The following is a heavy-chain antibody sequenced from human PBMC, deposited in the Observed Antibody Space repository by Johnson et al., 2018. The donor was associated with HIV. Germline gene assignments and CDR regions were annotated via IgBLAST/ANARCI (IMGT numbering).Heavy chain of an antibody. CDR3: ARDYETI. CDR2: ISYDGSNK. J-gene: IGHJ3*02. V-gene: IGHV3-30*14. D-gene: IGHD3-16*01. CDR1: GFTFSSYT. Sequence: QVQLVESGGGVVQPGRSLRLSCAASGFTFSSYTMHWVRQAPGKGLEWVAVISYDGSNKYYADSVKGRFTISRDNSKDTLYLEMNSLRAEDTALYYGARDYETIWGQGTMVTVSS.